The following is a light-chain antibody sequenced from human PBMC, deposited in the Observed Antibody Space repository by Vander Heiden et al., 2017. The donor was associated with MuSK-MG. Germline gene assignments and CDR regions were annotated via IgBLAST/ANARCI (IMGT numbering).Light chain of an antibody. CDR1: QSVSSS. CDR2: DAS. Sequence: EIVLTQSPATLSLSPGERATLSCRASQSVSSSLAWYQQKSGQAPRLLIYDASNRATGIPARFSGSGSGTDFTLTISSREPEDFAVYYCQQRSNWRGVTFGHGTKVDIK. V-gene: IGKV3-11*01. CDR3: QQRSNWRGVT. J-gene: IGKJ3*01.